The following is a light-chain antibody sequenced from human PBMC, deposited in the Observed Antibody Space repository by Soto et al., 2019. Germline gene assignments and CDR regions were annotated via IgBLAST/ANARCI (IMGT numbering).Light chain of an antibody. V-gene: IGKV3-20*01. J-gene: IGKJ1*01. CDR1: HSVSISY. Sequence: ESVLTRAPGTLSLSRWEGATLSCRASHSVSISYLAWYQQRPGQPPRLLIYGASSRATRIPDRFSGSGSGTQFTLTISRLEPEDFAVYYCQQYGSSSWTFGQGTKVDI. CDR3: QQYGSSSWT. CDR2: GAS.